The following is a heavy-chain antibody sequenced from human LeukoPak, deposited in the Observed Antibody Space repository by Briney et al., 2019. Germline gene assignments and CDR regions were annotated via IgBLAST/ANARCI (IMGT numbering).Heavy chain of an antibody. CDR1: GFTFSSYW. Sequence: PGGSPRLSCAASGFTFSSYWMHWVRQAPGKGLVWVSRINSDGSSTSYADSVRGRFSISRDNSKNTLYLQMNSLRAEDTAVYYCAKDNSKTHYYGSGSYSTGRGLFDNWGQGALVTVSS. CDR3: AKDNSKTHYYGSGSYSTGRGLFDN. J-gene: IGHJ4*02. D-gene: IGHD3-10*01. V-gene: IGHV3-74*01. CDR2: INSDGSST.